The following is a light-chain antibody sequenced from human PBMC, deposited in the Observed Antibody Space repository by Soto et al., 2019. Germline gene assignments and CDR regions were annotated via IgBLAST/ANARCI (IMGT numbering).Light chain of an antibody. CDR3: SSCTSSSTLLYV. CDR2: EVN. Sequence: QAVVTQPASVSGSPGQSITISCTGTSSDVGYYNYVSWYRQHPGKAPRLMIYEVNNRPSGVSNRFSGSKSGNTASLTISGLQAEDEADYYCSSCTSSSTLLYVFGTGTKLTVL. V-gene: IGLV2-14*01. CDR1: SSDVGYYNY. J-gene: IGLJ1*01.